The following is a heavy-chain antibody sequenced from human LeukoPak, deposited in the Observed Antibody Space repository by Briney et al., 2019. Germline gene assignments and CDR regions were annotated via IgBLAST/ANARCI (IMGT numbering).Heavy chain of an antibody. Sequence: ASVKVSCKASGYTFTGYYMHWVRQAPGQGLEWMGWISAYNGNTNYAQKLQGRVTMTTDTSTSTAYMELRSLRSDDTAVYYCARGELVATYYDFWSGYSDSGWFDPWGQGTLVTVSS. V-gene: IGHV1-18*04. J-gene: IGHJ5*02. CDR2: ISAYNGNT. CDR1: GYTFTGYY. CDR3: ARGELVATYYDFWSGYSDSGWFDP. D-gene: IGHD3-3*01.